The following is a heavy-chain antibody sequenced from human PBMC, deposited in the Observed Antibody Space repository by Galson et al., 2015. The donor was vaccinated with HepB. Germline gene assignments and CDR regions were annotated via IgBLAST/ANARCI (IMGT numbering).Heavy chain of an antibody. CDR2: ISYDGSNK. J-gene: IGHJ4*02. D-gene: IGHD2-2*01. V-gene: IGHV3-30*18. CDR3: AKGKGDIVVVPAADGDIY. Sequence: SLRLSCAASGFTFSSYGMHWVRQAPGKGLEWVAVISYDGSNKYYADSVKGRFTISRDNSKNTLYLQMNSLRAEDTAVYYCAKGKGDIVVVPAADGDIYWGQGTLVTVSS. CDR1: GFTFSSYG.